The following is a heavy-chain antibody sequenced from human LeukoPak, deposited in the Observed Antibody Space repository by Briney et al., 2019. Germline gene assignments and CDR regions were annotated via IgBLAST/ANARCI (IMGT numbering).Heavy chain of an antibody. J-gene: IGHJ4*02. CDR3: ARIRSWNSGYDSLDY. D-gene: IGHD5-12*01. Sequence: ASVKVSCKASGYTFTSYAMHWVRQAPGQRPEWMGWINAGNGNTKYSQKFQGRVTITRDTSASTAYMELSSLRSEDTAVYYCARIRSWNSGYDSLDYWGQGTPVTVSS. CDR2: INAGNGNT. V-gene: IGHV1-3*01. CDR1: GYTFTSYA.